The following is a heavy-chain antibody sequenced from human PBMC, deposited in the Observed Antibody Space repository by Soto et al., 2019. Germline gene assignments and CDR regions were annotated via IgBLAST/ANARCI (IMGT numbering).Heavy chain of an antibody. D-gene: IGHD3-22*01. CDR2: ISGSGGST. CDR3: AKEDDSSGYYYPGVFDY. Sequence: GGSLRLSCAASGFTFSSYAMSWARQAPGKGLEWVSAISGSGGSTYYADSVKGRFTISRDNSKNTLYLQMSSLRAEDTAVYYCAKEDDSSGYYYPGVFDYWGQGTLVTVSS. J-gene: IGHJ4*02. CDR1: GFTFSSYA. V-gene: IGHV3-23*01.